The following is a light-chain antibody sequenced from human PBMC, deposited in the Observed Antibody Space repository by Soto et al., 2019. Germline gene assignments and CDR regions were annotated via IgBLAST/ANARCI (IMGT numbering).Light chain of an antibody. Sequence: SYELTQPPSVSVAPGKTATIACGGDNIGSISVHWYQQKPGQAPVLVISYDHDRPSGIPERFSGSNSGSTATLTISRVEAGDEAGYYCQVWDTSSDQQVFGGGTKLTVL. CDR1: NIGSIS. CDR3: QVWDTSSDQQV. J-gene: IGLJ2*01. V-gene: IGLV3-21*04. CDR2: YDH.